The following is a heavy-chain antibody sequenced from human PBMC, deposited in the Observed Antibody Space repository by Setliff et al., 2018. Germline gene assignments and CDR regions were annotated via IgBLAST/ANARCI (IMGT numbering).Heavy chain of an antibody. J-gene: IGHJ6*03. CDR3: ARAYYYASGNSHNYYMDV. CDR1: GASITSYY. D-gene: IGHD3-10*01. V-gene: IGHV4-4*08. CDR2: IHNNGRI. Sequence: SETLSLTCSVSGASITSYYWSWIRQPPGKGLEWIAYIHNNGRIKYNPALKSRVTISLDTSKNQFSLKLSSVTAADTAVYYCARAYYYASGNSHNYYMDVWGKGTAVTVSS.